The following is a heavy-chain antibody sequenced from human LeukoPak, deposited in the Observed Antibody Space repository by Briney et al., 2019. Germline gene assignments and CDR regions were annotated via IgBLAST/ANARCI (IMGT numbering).Heavy chain of an antibody. V-gene: IGHV3-30*02. CDR3: AKGLGYYDYVWGSYRLGQGSYLDY. J-gene: IGHJ4*02. CDR1: GFTFSSYG. D-gene: IGHD3-16*02. Sequence: GGSLRLSCAASGFTFSSYGMHWVRQAPGKGLEWVAFIRYDGSNKYYADSVKGRFTISRDNSKNTLYLQMNSLRAEDTAVYYCAKGLGYYDYVWGSYRLGQGSYLDYWGQGTLVTVSS. CDR2: IRYDGSNK.